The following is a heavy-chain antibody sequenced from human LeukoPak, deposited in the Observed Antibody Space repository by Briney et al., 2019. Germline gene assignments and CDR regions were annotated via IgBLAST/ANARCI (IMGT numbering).Heavy chain of an antibody. CDR1: GFIFSASA. J-gene: IGHJ3*02. V-gene: IGHV3-73*01. D-gene: IGHD4-17*01. CDR2: NRSKAKTYAT. Sequence: GGSLRLSCATSGFIFSASAMHWVRQSSGKGLEWLGRNRSKAKTYATAYAASLKGRFTISRDDSKNMVYLQMNSLESEDTAVYHCAADFGDFWDAFDIWGQGTVVTVSS. CDR3: AADFGDFWDAFDI.